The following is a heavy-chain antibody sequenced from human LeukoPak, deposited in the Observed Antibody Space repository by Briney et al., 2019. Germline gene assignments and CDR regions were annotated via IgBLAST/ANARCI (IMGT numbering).Heavy chain of an antibody. J-gene: IGHJ4*02. Sequence: SETLSLTCAVYGGSFSGYYWSWIRQPPGKGLEWIGEINHSGSTNYNPSLKSRVTISVDTSKNQFSLKLSSVTAADTAVYYCARDSPPQRNWGQGTLVTVSS. CDR2: INHSGST. CDR1: GGSFSGYY. CDR3: ARDSPPQRN. V-gene: IGHV4-34*01. D-gene: IGHD2-21*01.